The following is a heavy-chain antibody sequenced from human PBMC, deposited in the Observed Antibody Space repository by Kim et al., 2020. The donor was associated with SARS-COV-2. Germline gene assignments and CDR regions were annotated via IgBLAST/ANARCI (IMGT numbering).Heavy chain of an antibody. CDR3: ARAGLLWFGELNIRSSSDY. D-gene: IGHD3-10*01. CDR1: GYTFTSYA. Sequence: ASVKVSCKASGYTFTSYAMNWVRQAPGQGLEWMGWINTNTGNPTYAQGFTGRFVFSLDTSVSTAYLQISSLKAEDTAVYYCARAGLLWFGELNIRSSSDYWGQGTLVTVSS. J-gene: IGHJ4*02. V-gene: IGHV7-4-1*02. CDR2: INTNTGNP.